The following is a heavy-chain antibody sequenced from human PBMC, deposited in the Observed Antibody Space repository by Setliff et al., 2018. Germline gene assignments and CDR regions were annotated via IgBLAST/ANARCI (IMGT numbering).Heavy chain of an antibody. V-gene: IGHV4-31*03. J-gene: IGHJ3*02. CDR1: GGSISSGGYY. CDR2: IYYSGST. D-gene: IGHD2-2*01. Sequence: SETLSLTCTVSGGSISSGGYYWSWIRQHPGKGLEWIGYIYYSGSTYYNPSLKSRVTISVDTSKNQFSLKLSSVTAADTAVYYCARVARVVLSRNAFDIWGQGSMVTVSS. CDR3: ARVARVVLSRNAFDI.